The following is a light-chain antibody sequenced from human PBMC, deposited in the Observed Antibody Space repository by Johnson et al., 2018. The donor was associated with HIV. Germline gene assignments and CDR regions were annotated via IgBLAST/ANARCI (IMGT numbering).Light chain of an antibody. Sequence: QSVLTQPPSVSAAPGQKVTISCSGSSSNIGNSYVSWYQQLPGTAPKLLIYDNNKRPSGIPDRFSGSKSGTSATLGITGLQTGDEADYFCGTWDNSLRTAFFVTGTKVTVL. CDR2: DNN. CDR1: SSNIGNSY. CDR3: GTWDNSLRTAF. V-gene: IGLV1-51*01. J-gene: IGLJ1*01.